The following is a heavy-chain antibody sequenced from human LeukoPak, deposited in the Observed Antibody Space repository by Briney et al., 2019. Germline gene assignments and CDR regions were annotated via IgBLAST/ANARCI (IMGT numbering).Heavy chain of an antibody. CDR2: FCLGRDT. CDR3: ARWASISREPGGFFDH. V-gene: IGHV4-38-2*02. J-gene: IGHJ4*02. D-gene: IGHD1-14*01. CDR1: GDSVTNDFF. Sequence: SETLSLTCTVSGDSVTNDFFWGCVRQPPGKELEWIGSFCLGRDTYYRPSLKSRVTISVDTSKNQLSLNLNPVTAADTAVYYCARWASISREPGGFFDHWGQGTLVTVSS.